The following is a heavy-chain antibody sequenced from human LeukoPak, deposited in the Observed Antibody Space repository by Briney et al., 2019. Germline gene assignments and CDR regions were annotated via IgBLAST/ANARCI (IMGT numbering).Heavy chain of an antibody. D-gene: IGHD2-15*01. CDR2: ISSLSTYK. CDR1: RFTFSDYN. CDR3: ARTYAGGNNFDY. V-gene: IGHV3-21*01. J-gene: IGHJ4*02. Sequence: GGSLRLSCEASRFTFSDYNMHWVRRPQGRGPGGVASISSLSTYKGYGDSVRGRFTISRDNAKNSVYLQMNSLRVEDTAVYYCARTYAGGNNFDYWGQGTLVTVSS.